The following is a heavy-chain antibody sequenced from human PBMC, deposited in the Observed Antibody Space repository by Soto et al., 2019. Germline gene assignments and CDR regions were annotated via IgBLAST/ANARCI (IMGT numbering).Heavy chain of an antibody. V-gene: IGHV3-74*01. CDR2: INSDGSST. CDR1: GFTFSSYW. CDR3: ARGRTSSSWYFHYYYGMDV. Sequence: GGSLRLSCAASGFTFSSYWMHWVRQAPGKGLVWVSRINSDGSSTSYADSVKGRFTISRDNAKNTLYLQMNSLRTEDTAVYYCARGRTSSSWYFHYYYGMDVWGQGTTVTVSS. D-gene: IGHD6-13*01. J-gene: IGHJ6*02.